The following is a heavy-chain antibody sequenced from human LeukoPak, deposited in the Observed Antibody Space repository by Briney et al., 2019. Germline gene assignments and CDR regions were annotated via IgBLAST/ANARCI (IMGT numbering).Heavy chain of an antibody. CDR3: ASSSYYYGSGNFDY. V-gene: IGHV3-21*01. CDR2: ISSSSSYI. CDR1: GFTFSSYS. J-gene: IGHJ4*02. D-gene: IGHD3-10*01. Sequence: PGGSLRLSCAASGFTFSSYSMNWVRQAPGKGLEWGSSISSSSSYIYYADSVKGRFTISRDNAKNSLYLQMNSLRAEDTAVYYCASSSYYYGSGNFDYWGQGTLVTVSS.